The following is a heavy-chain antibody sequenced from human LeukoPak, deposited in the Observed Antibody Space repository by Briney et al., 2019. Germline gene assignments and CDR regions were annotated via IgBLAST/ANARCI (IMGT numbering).Heavy chain of an antibody. D-gene: IGHD3-10*01. CDR1: GGSISSIIYY. V-gene: IGHV4-39*01. CDR3: ARHSRSVDYGSGSYTWDY. J-gene: IGHJ4*02. Sequence: SETLSLTCTVSGGSISSIIYYWGWIRQPPGQGLEWIGTIYYSGSTYYNVSLKSRVTTSVDTSRNQFSLKLSSVTAADTAVYYCARHSRSVDYGSGSYTWDYWGQGTLVTVSS. CDR2: IYYSGST.